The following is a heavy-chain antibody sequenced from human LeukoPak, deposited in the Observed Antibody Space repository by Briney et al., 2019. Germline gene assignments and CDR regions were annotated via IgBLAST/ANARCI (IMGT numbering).Heavy chain of an antibody. Sequence: PSETLSLTCTVYGGSISTSHYYWGWIRQPPGKGLEWIGSIYYSGTTYYNPSLKSRLTISVDTSKNQFSLKLTSVTAADTAVYYCARHDYYGSLNWFDPWGQGTLITVSS. V-gene: IGHV4-39*01. CDR3: ARHDYYGSLNWFDP. J-gene: IGHJ5*02. CDR1: GGSISTSHYY. D-gene: IGHD3-10*01. CDR2: IYYSGTT.